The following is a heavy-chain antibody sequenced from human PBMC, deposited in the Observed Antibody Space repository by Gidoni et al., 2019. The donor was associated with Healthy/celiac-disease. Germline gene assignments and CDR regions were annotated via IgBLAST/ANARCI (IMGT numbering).Heavy chain of an antibody. V-gene: IGHV4-4*07. D-gene: IGHD2-2*01. CDR1: GGSISSSY. CDR2: IYTSGST. Sequence: QVQLQESGPGLVKPSETLSLTCTVSGGSISSSYWSWIRQPAGKGLEWIGRIYTSGSTNYNPSLKSRVTMSVDTSKNQFSLKLSSVTAADTAVYYCARDSIVVVPAAREYNWFDPWGQGTLVTVSS. CDR3: ARDSIVVVPAAREYNWFDP. J-gene: IGHJ5*02.